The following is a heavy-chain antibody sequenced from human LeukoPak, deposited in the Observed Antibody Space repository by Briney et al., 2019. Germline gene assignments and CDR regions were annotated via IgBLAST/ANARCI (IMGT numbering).Heavy chain of an antibody. V-gene: IGHV3-23*01. D-gene: IGHD2-2*01. Sequence: AGGSLRLSCAASGFTFSSYSMNWVRQAPGKGLEWVSAISGSGGSTYYADSVKGRFTISRDNSKNTLYLQMNSLRAEDTAVYYCAKGGYCSSTSCYHNWFDPWGQGTLVTVSS. CDR3: AKGGYCSSTSCYHNWFDP. CDR1: GFTFSSYS. J-gene: IGHJ5*02. CDR2: ISGSGGST.